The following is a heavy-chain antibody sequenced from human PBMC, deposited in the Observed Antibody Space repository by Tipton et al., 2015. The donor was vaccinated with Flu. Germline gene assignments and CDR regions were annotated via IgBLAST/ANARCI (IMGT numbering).Heavy chain of an antibody. D-gene: IGHD6-13*01. CDR1: GGTFSSYA. CDR3: ARDHSGCWYLGNDYYFDY. V-gene: IGHV1-69*15. CDR2: IIPIFGTA. Sequence: QLVQSGPEVKKPGSSVKVSCKASGGTFSSYAISWVRQAPGQGLEWKGRIIPIFGTANYAQKFQGRVTITADESTSTAYKELSSLRSEDSAVYYCARDHSGCWYLGNDYYFDYWGQGTLVTVSS. J-gene: IGHJ4*02.